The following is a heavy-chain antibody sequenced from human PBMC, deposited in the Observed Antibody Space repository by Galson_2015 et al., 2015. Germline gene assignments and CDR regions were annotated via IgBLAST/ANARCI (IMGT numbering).Heavy chain of an antibody. Sequence: SLRLSCAASGFTFSTYWMSWVRQAPGKGLEWVATIKQDGSEKYYLASVTGRFTISRDNAKNSLYLQMSSLRGEDTAVYYWARGPDFWSGYPGYWGQGTLVTVSS. D-gene: IGHD3-3*01. CDR1: GFTFSTYW. J-gene: IGHJ4*02. CDR3: ARGPDFWSGYPGY. CDR2: IKQDGSEK. V-gene: IGHV3-7*04.